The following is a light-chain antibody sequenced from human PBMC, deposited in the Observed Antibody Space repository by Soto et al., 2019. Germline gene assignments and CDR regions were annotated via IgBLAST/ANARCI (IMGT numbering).Light chain of an antibody. V-gene: IGKV3-20*01. CDR1: QSVNSSY. CDR3: QQYGISPPEYT. CDR2: SAS. Sequence: EIVLTQSPGTLSLSPGERATLSCRASQSVNSSYLAWYQQKPGQAPRLLIYSASSRATGIPDRFSGSGSGTDFTLTISRLEPDDCAVYYGQQYGISPPEYTFGQGTKLEIK. J-gene: IGKJ2*01.